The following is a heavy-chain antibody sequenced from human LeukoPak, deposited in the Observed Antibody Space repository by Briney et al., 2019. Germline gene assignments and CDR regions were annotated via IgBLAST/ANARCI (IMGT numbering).Heavy chain of an antibody. CDR3: ARVLLERPGIDSFDI. D-gene: IGHD1-1*01. CDR2: INSGSSTI. V-gene: IGHV3-48*01. CDR1: GFSLGSYS. Sequence: GGSLRLSCGASGFSLGSYSMDWVRQAPGKGLEWVSHINSGSSTIYYADSVKGRFNISRDNAGNSLYLQMNSLRAEDTAVYYCARVLLERPGIDSFDIWGQGTVVTVSS. J-gene: IGHJ3*02.